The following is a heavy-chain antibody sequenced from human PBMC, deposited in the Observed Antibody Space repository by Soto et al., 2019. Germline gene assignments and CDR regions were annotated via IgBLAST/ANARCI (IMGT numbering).Heavy chain of an antibody. V-gene: IGHV3-30-3*01. D-gene: IGHD3-10*01. J-gene: IGHJ3*01. CDR1: GFTFSAYA. CDR2: ISYDGTNN. Sequence: QVQLVESGGGVVQPGRFLRLSCAASGFTFSAYAMHWVRQAPGKGLEWVAVISYDGTNNYYADSVKGRFTISRDNSKNTLFLQMNSLRSEDTAVYYCATITVVRGVTYDAFDFWGQGTMVTVSS. CDR3: ATITVVRGVTYDAFDF.